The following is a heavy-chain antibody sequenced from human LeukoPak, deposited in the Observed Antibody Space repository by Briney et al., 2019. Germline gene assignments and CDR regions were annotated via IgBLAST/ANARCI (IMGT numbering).Heavy chain of an antibody. J-gene: IGHJ4*02. CDR3: ARDRNIVVVSYYFDY. D-gene: IGHD3-22*01. CDR1: GFTFSSYS. CDR2: ISSSSSYI. Sequence: GGSLRLSCAASGFTFSSYSMNWVRQAPGKGPEWVSPISSSSSYIYYADSVKGRFTISRDNAKNSLYLQMNSLRAEDTAVYYCARDRNIVVVSYYFDYWGQGTLVTVSS. V-gene: IGHV3-21*01.